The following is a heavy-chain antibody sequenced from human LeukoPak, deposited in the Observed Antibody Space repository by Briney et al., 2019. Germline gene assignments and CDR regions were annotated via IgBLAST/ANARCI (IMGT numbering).Heavy chain of an antibody. CDR1: GGSISSSAYY. V-gene: IGHV4-39*07. CDR2: IYYSGNT. D-gene: IGHD3-22*01. CDR3: ARDYPIYYYDSSGYSQV. J-gene: IGHJ4*02. Sequence: SETLSLTCSVSGGSISSSAYYWGWIRQPPGQGLEWIGSIYYSGNTYYNPSLKSPVTISIDTSKNQFSLRLISVTAADTAVYYCARDYPIYYYDSSGYSQVWGQGTLVTVSS.